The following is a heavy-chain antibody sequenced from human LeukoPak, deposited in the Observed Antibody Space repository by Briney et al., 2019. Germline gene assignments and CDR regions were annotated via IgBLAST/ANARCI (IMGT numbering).Heavy chain of an antibody. CDR1: GGSINSYY. Sequence: QSSETLSLTCSVSGGSINSYYWSWIRQPPGKGLEWIGHIYYSGSTNYNPSLKSRVTISIDTSRTQFSLKLTSVTAADTAVYYCARQDYTWFDPWGQGILVTVSS. CDR3: ARQDYTWFDP. CDR2: IYYSGST. V-gene: IGHV4-59*08. J-gene: IGHJ5*02.